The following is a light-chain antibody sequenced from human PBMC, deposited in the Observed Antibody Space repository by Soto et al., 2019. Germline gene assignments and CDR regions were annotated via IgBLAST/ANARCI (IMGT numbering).Light chain of an antibody. CDR3: QQYETFSGT. J-gene: IGKJ1*01. V-gene: IGKV1-5*01. CDR2: DAS. Sequence: DIQMTQSPSTLSASVGDRVTITCRASRSISDWLAWYQQKPGKAPELLIYDASALPRGVPSRFSGSGSGTKFTLTIASLQPDDFATYYCQQYETFSGTFGPGTKVDIK. CDR1: RSISDW.